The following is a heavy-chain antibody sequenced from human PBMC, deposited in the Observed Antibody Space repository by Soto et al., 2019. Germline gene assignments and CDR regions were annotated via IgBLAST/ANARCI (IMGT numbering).Heavy chain of an antibody. CDR1: GGTFSSYA. CDR2: IIPIFGTA. CDR3: ASQSRRNRYVEMASTPFFY. J-gene: IGHJ4*02. V-gene: IGHV1-69*01. Sequence: QVQLVQSGAEVKKPGSSVKVSCKASGGTFSSYAISWVRQAPGQGLEWMGGIIPIFGTANYAQKFQGRVTITADESTSTAYMELSSLRSEDTAVYYCASQSRRNRYVEMASTPFFYWGQGTLVTVSS. D-gene: IGHD1-1*01.